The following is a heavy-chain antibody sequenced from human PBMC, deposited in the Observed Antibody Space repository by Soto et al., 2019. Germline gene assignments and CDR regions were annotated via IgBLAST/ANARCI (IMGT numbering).Heavy chain of an antibody. CDR1: GYTFTSYG. CDR3: ARVGCELDPPNYFYY. J-gene: IGHJ4*02. CDR2: ISAYNGNT. Sequence: ASVKVSCKASGYTFTSYGISWVRQAPGQGLEWMGWISAYNGNTNYAQKLQGRVTMTTDTSTSTAYMELRSLRSDDTAVYYCARVGCELDPPNYFYYWGQGTLVPVSS. D-gene: IGHD1-1*01. V-gene: IGHV1-18*01.